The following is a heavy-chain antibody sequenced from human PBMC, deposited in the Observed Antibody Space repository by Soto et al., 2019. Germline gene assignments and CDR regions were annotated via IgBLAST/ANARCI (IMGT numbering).Heavy chain of an antibody. CDR1: GGSISSGGYY. CDR2: IYYSGST. J-gene: IGHJ6*03. CDR3: ARHTRVRGAPSYMDV. Sequence: SETLSLTCTVSGGSISSGGYYWSWIRQHPGKGLEWIGYIYYSGSTYYNPSLKSRVTISVDTSKNQFSLKLSSVTAADTAVYYCARHTRVRGAPSYMDVWGKGTTVTVSS. D-gene: IGHD3-10*01. V-gene: IGHV4-31*03.